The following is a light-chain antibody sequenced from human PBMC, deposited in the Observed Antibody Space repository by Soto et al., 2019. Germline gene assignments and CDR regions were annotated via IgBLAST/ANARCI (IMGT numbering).Light chain of an antibody. V-gene: IGLV2-14*01. CDR2: DVS. Sequence: QSALTQPASVSGSPGQSITISCTGTSDDVGGHNYVSWYQQHPGKAPKFIIYDVSNRPSGVSNRFSGSKSGNTASLTISGLQAEDEADYYCSSYASSRSVVFGGGTQLTVL. J-gene: IGLJ2*01. CDR3: SSYASSRSVV. CDR1: SDDVGGHNY.